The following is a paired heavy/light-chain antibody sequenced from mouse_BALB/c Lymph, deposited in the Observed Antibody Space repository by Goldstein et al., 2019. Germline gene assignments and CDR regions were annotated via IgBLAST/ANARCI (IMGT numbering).Heavy chain of an antibody. V-gene: IGHV3-2*02. Sequence: DVQLQESGPGLVKPSQSLSLTCTVTGYSITSDYAWNWIRQFPGNKLEWMGYISYSGSTSYNPSLKSRISITRDTSKNQFFLQLNSVTTEDTATYYCARSAYYRYDVAYWGQGTLVTVSA. D-gene: IGHD2-14*01. CDR2: ISYSGST. J-gene: IGHJ3*01. CDR1: GYSITSDYA. CDR3: ARSAYYRYDVAY.
Light chain of an antibody. V-gene: IGKV4-59*01. J-gene: IGKJ2*01. CDR1: SSVSY. Sequence: QIVLTQSPAIMSASPGEKVTMTCSASSSVSYMHWYQQKSGTSPKRWIYDTSKLASGVPARFSGSGSGTSYSLTISSMEAEDAATYYCQQWSSNPPTFGGGTKLEIK. CDR3: QQWSSNPPT. CDR2: DTS.